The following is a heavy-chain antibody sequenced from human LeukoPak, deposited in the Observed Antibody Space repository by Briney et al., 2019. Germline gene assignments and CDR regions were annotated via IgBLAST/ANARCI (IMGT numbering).Heavy chain of an antibody. V-gene: IGHV4-59*01. CDR1: NGSINSDY. J-gene: IGHJ4*02. CDR2: VYHTGSA. Sequence: SETLSLTCTVSNGSINSDYWSWIRQPPGKGLEFIGYVYHTGSANYNSSLRGRVTISIDTSKNQFSLNLRSVTAADTAVYYCARARSGSLLDHWGPGTLVTVSS. CDR3: ARARSGSLLDH. D-gene: IGHD1-26*01.